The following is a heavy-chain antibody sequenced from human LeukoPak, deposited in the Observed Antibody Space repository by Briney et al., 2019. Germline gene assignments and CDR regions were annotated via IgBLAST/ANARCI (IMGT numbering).Heavy chain of an antibody. Sequence: ASVKVSCKASGYTFTSYGISWVRQAPGQGLEWMGWISAYNGNTHYAQKFQGRVTITADESTSTAYMELSSLRSEDTAVYYCARDLTDHYYGRDYYYYMDVWGKGTTVTISS. CDR1: GYTFTSYG. D-gene: IGHD3-10*01. CDR2: ISAYNGNT. CDR3: ARDLTDHYYGRDYYYYMDV. J-gene: IGHJ6*03. V-gene: IGHV1-18*01.